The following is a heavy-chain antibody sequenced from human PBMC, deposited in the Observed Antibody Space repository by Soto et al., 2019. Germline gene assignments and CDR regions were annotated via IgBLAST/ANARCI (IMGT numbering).Heavy chain of an antibody. V-gene: IGHV2-5*02. CDR2: IYWDDDK. CDR1: GFSLTSGVG. CDR3: AHIDPEIVTVGGHGGFDY. Sequence: QITLKESGPTLVRPPQTLTLTCTFSGFSLTSGVGVGWIRQPPGKALEWLALIYWDDDKRYSPSLKNRLTITKDTSKNQVARTMTNVGPVDTATYFCAHIDPEIVTVGGHGGFDYWGQGTLVTVSS. D-gene: IGHD5-12*01. J-gene: IGHJ4*02.